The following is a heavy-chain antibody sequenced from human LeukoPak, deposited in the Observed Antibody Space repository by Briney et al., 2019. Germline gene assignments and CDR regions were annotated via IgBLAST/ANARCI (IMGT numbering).Heavy chain of an antibody. CDR3: ARDLYDILTGWYYFDY. J-gene: IGHJ4*02. D-gene: IGHD3-9*01. CDR1: GYTFTGYY. CDR2: INPNSGGT. Sequence: ASVKVSCKASGYTFTGYYMHWVRQAPGQGLEWMGWINPNSGGTNYAQKFQGRVTMTRDTSISTAYMELSRLRSDDTAVYYCARDLYDILTGWYYFDYWGQGTLVTVSS. V-gene: IGHV1-2*02.